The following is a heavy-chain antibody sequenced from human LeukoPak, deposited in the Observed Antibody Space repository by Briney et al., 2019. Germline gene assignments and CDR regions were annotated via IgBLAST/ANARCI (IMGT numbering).Heavy chain of an antibody. Sequence: GGSLRLSCAASGFTFSSYWMSWVRQAPGKGLEWVANIKQDGSEKYYVDSVKGRFTISRDNAKNSLYLQMNSLRAEDTAVYYCASRSITMIMGDWFDPWGQGTLVTVSS. CDR2: IKQDGSEK. CDR1: GFTFSSYW. V-gene: IGHV3-7*01. CDR3: ASRSITMIMGDWFDP. J-gene: IGHJ5*02. D-gene: IGHD3-22*01.